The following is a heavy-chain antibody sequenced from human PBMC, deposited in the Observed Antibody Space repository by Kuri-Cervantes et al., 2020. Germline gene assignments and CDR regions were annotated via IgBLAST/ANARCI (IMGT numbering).Heavy chain of an antibody. Sequence: ASVKVSCKASGYTFTYRYLHWVRQAPGQGLEWMGWINPNSGGTNYAQKFQGRVTMTRDTSISTAYMELSRLRSDDTAVYYCARDPAPLQFLEWGQGTLVTVSS. CDR3: ARDPAPLQFLE. CDR2: INPNSGGT. J-gene: IGHJ4*02. D-gene: IGHD3-3*01. CDR1: GYTFTYRY. V-gene: IGHV1-2*02.